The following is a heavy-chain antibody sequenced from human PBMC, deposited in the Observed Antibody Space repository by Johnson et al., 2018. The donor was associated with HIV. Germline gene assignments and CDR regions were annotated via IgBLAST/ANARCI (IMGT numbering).Heavy chain of an antibody. V-gene: IGHV3-7*01. J-gene: IGHJ3*02. D-gene: IGHD4-17*01. CDR2: IKHDGSET. CDR1: GFTFSSYA. Sequence: MLLVESGGGVVQPGRSLRLSCAASGFTFSSYAMHWVRQAPGQGLEWVANIKHDGSETFYADSVKGRFIISRDNARNSVFLQMNSLRAEDTAVYYCARVSSSVTTARYGAFDIWGQGTMVIVSS. CDR3: ARVSSSVTTARYGAFDI.